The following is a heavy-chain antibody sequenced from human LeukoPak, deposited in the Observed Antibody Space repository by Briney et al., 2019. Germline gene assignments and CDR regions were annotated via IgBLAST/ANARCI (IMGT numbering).Heavy chain of an antibody. D-gene: IGHD1-1*01. CDR1: GFTFTSSA. CDR2: IVVGSGNT. J-gene: IGHJ4*02. V-gene: IGHV1-58*01. CDR3: AAILRDDAWVEN. Sequence: SVTVSCTASGFTFTSSAVQWVRQARGQRLEWIGWIVVGSGNTNYAQKFQERVTITRDMSTSTAYMELSSLRSEDTAVYYCAAILRDDAWVENWGQGTLVTVSS.